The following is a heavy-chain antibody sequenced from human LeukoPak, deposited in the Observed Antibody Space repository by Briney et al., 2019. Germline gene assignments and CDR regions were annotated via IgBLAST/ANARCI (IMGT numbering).Heavy chain of an antibody. CDR2: IKQDGSEK. CDR1: GFTVSSNY. J-gene: IGHJ4*02. CDR3: ASVNYYDRMYYFDY. D-gene: IGHD3-22*01. Sequence: GGSLRLSCAASGFTVSSNYMSWVRQAPGKGLEWVANIKQDGSEKYYVDSVKGRFAISRDNAKSSLYLQMNSLRAEDTAVYYCASVNYYDRMYYFDYWGQGTLVTVSS. V-gene: IGHV3-7*01.